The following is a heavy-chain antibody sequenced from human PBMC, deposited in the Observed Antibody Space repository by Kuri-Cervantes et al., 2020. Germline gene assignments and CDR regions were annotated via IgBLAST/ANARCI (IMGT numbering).Heavy chain of an antibody. CDR1: GFTFSSYD. CDR2: IGTAGDT. D-gene: IGHD3-10*01. CDR3: ARGKRSGSYYKEPYYYYGMDV. Sequence: GESLKISCAASGFTFSSYDMHWVRQATGKGLEWVSAIGTAGDTYYPGSVKGRFTISRENAKNSLYLQMNSLRAGDTAVYYCARGKRSGSYYKEPYYYYGMDVWGQGTAVTVSS. V-gene: IGHV3-13*01. J-gene: IGHJ6*02.